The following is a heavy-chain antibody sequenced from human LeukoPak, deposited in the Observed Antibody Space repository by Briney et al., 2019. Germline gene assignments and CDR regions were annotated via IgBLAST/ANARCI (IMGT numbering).Heavy chain of an antibody. CDR2: ITNDGSST. Sequence: GGSLRLSCAASGFTFSNHWMHWVRQTPGKGLVWVSRITNDGSSTTYADSVKGRFTISRDNAKNTLYLQMNSLRAEDTAVYYCAPQQTYSPYNWFDPWGQGTLVTVSS. CDR3: APQQTYSPYNWFDP. CDR1: GFTFSNHW. J-gene: IGHJ5*02. V-gene: IGHV3-74*01. D-gene: IGHD5-12*01.